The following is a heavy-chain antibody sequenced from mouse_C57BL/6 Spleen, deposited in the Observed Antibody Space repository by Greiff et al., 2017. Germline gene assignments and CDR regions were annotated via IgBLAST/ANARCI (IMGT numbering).Heavy chain of an antibody. CDR3: ARWTTVVATGDY. V-gene: IGHV1-7*01. Sequence: VQLQESGAELAKPGASVKLSCKASGYTFPSYWMHWVNKRPGQGLEWIGYITPSSGYTKYNQKFKDTATWTADKSSSTAYMQLSRLTYEDSAVYYCARWTTVVATGDYWGQGTTLTVSS. CDR1: GYTFPSYW. CDR2: ITPSSGYT. D-gene: IGHD1-1*01. J-gene: IGHJ2*01.